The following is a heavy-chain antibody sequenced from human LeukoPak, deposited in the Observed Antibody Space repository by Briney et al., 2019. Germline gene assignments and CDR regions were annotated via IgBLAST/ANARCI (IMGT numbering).Heavy chain of an antibody. J-gene: IGHJ4*02. CDR1: GGSISSSSYY. CDR2: IYYSGST. CDR3: ARPPHYYDNSGYYDAY. D-gene: IGHD3-22*01. V-gene: IGHV4-39*01. Sequence: SETLSLACTVSGGSISSSSYYWGWIRQPPGKGLEWIGSIYYSGSTNYNPSLKSRVTISVDTSKNQLSLKLTSVTAADTAVYYCARPPHYYDNSGYYDAYWGQGTLVTVSS.